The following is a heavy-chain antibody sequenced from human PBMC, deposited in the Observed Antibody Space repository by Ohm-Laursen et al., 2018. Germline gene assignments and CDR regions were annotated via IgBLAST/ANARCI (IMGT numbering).Heavy chain of an antibody. CDR2: IWYDGSNK. CDR1: GFTFTNFG. J-gene: IGHJ4*02. CDR3: ARDVAIKAAGY. V-gene: IGHV3-33*01. D-gene: IGHD6-25*01. Sequence: SLRLSCAASGFTFTNFGMHWVRQAPGKGLEWVAVIWYDGSNKYYADSVKGRFTISRDYSKNTLYLQMNSLRAEDTAVYYCARDVAIKAAGYWGQGTLVTVSS.